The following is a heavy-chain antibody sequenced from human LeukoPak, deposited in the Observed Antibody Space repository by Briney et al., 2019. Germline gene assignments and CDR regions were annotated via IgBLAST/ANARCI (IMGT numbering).Heavy chain of an antibody. CDR1: GYTFTSYY. J-gene: IGHJ4*02. D-gene: IGHD6-19*01. V-gene: IGHV1-2*02. CDR2: INPNSGGT. Sequence: GASVKVSCKASGYTFTSYYMHWVRQAPGQGLEWMGWINPNSGGTNYAQKFQGRVTMTRDTSISTAYMELSRLRSDDTAVYYCARDQDQWLVLPLYLDYWGQGTLVTVSS. CDR3: ARDQDQWLVLPLYLDY.